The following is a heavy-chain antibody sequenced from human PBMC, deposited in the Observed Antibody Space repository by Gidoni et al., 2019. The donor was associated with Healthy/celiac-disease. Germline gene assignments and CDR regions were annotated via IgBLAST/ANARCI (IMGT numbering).Heavy chain of an antibody. CDR1: GDSVSSSSAA. V-gene: IGHV6-1*01. J-gene: IGHJ4*02. D-gene: IGHD5-12*01. Sequence: QVQLQQSGPGLVKTSQTLSLTCAISGDSVSSSSAAWNWIRQSPSRGLEWLGRTYYRSKWDNDYAVSVNSRITINPDTSKTHFSLQLNSVTPEDTAVYYCARGNRVWANFDYWGQGTLVTVSS. CDR3: ARGNRVWANFDY. CDR2: TYYRSKWDN.